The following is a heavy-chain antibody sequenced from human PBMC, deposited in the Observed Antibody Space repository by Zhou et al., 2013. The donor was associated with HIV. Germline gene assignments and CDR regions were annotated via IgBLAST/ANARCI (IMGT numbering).Heavy chain of an antibody. CDR2: IIPIFGTA. D-gene: IGHD5-12*01. CDR1: GGTFSSYA. CDR3: ARCSGYDVGGYYYYYYMDV. J-gene: IGHJ6*03. Sequence: QVQLVQSGAEVKKPGSSVKVSCKASGGTFSSYAISWVRQAPGQGLEWMGGIIPIFGTANYAQKFQGRVTITTDESTSTAYMELSSLRSEDTAVYYCARCSGYDVGGYYYYYYMDVWGKGTTVTVSS. V-gene: IGHV1-69*05.